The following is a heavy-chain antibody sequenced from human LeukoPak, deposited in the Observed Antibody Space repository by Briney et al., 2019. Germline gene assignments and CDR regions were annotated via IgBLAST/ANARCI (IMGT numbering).Heavy chain of an antibody. J-gene: IGHJ5*02. CDR2: IKPNSGGT. CDR1: GYTFTGYY. CDR3: ARGRASAGGYGGYDWGVWFDP. V-gene: IGHV1-2*02. Sequence: ASVKVSCKASGYTFTGYYMHWVRQAPGQGLEWMGCIKPNSGGTNYAQKFQGRVTMTRDTSISTAYMELSSLRSEDTAVYYCARGRASAGGYGGYDWGVWFDPWGQGTLVTVSS. D-gene: IGHD5-12*01.